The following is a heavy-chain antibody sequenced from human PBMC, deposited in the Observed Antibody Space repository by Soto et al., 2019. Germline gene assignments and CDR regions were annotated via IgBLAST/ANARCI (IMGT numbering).Heavy chain of an antibody. V-gene: IGHV5-10-1*01. D-gene: IGHD6-19*01. CDR3: ARHQAVAGLGPI. CDR2: IDPSDSQT. J-gene: IGHJ3*02. CDR1: GYSFAGYW. Sequence: PGESLKISCKGSGYSFAGYWITWVRQKPGKGLEWMGRIDPSDSQTYYSPSFQGHVTISADKSISTAYLQWSSLKASDTAMYYCARHQAVAGLGPIWGQGTMVTVSS.